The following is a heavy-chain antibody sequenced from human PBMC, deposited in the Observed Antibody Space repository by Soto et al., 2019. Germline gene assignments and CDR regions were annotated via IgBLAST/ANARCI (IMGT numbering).Heavy chain of an antibody. J-gene: IGHJ4*02. Sequence: EVRLVESGGGLVQPGGSLRLSCAASGFIVSGIFMTWVRQVPGKGPEWVSTLSSDDKTYYADSVRGRFTISRDSSKNTLFLQMNIPRAGDTAVNPWAGDIVGGSYDFWHGGQGTLVTVSS. CDR3: AGDIVGGSYDFWH. CDR1: GFIVSGIF. D-gene: IGHD3-3*01. V-gene: IGHV3-66*01. CDR2: LSSDDKT.